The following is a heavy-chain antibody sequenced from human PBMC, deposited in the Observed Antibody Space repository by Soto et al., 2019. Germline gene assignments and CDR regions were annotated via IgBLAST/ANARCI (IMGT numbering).Heavy chain of an antibody. V-gene: IGHV3-23*01. CDR1: GFTFDTYA. CDR2: VSGSGLYT. Sequence: EVQLLESGGGSVQPGGSLRLSCVASGFTFDTYAISWVRQAPGKGLEWVSTVSGSGLYTYYTDSVKGRFTISRDNPRNTLYLQMNSLRLEDTAVYFCAKDLIAATGTPSYYFDSWGQGTLVTVSS. J-gene: IGHJ4*02. CDR3: AKDLIAATGTPSYYFDS. D-gene: IGHD6-13*01.